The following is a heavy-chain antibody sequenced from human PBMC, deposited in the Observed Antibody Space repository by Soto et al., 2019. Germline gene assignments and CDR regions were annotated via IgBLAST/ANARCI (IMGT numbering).Heavy chain of an antibody. CDR3: AKVRAIFWRSNNCCYYDY. Sequence: GGSLRLSCEASRFTFSSYAMSWVRQAPGKGLEWVSAISGSGGSTYYADSVKGRFTISRDNSKNTLYLQMNRLRAEDTAVYYWAKVRAIFWRSNNCCYYDYWGQGTLVTVSS. J-gene: IGHJ4*02. CDR1: RFTFSSYA. D-gene: IGHD3-9*01. V-gene: IGHV3-23*01. CDR2: ISGSGGST.